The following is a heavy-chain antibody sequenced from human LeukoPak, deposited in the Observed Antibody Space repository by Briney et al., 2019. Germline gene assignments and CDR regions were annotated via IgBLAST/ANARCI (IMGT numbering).Heavy chain of an antibody. V-gene: IGHV1-2*02. J-gene: IGHJ4*02. D-gene: IGHD4-11*01. Sequence: ASVKVSCKASGYTFIDYFIHWVRQAPGQGLEWMGWINPNSGGTNFAQKFKGRVTMTRDTSIITAYMELSRLRSDDTAVYYCAKDKGMRYSSSRLAQWGQGTLVTASS. CDR1: GYTFIDYF. CDR3: AKDKGMRYSSSRLAQ. CDR2: INPNSGGT.